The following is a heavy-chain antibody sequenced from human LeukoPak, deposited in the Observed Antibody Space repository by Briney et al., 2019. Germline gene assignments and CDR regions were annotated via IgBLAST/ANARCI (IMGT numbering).Heavy chain of an antibody. CDR2: ISAYNGNT. CDR3: ARGEKTVLRYFDYSY. D-gene: IGHD3-9*01. V-gene: IGHV1-18*04. CDR1: GYTFSSYG. J-gene: IGHJ4*02. Sequence: ASVKVSCKASGYTFSSYGISWVRQAPGQALEWMGWISAYNGNTNYAQKLQGRVTMTTDTSTSTAYMELRSLRSDDTAVYYCARGEKTVLRYFDYSYWGQGTLVTVSS.